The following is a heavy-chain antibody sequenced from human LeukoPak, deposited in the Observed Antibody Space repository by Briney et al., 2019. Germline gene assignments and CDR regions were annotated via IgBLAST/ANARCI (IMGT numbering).Heavy chain of an antibody. J-gene: IGHJ4*02. CDR1: GFTFSRYG. D-gene: IGHD3-22*01. Sequence: QAGGSLRLSCAGSGFTFSRYGMHWVRQAPGKGLEWVAFIRYDGTNKYYADSVKGRFTISRDNSKNTLYLQMNSLRAEDTAVYYCAKLDYDSSGFSLEGLDNWGQGTLVIVSS. CDR3: AKLDYDSSGFSLEGLDN. CDR2: IRYDGTNK. V-gene: IGHV3-30*02.